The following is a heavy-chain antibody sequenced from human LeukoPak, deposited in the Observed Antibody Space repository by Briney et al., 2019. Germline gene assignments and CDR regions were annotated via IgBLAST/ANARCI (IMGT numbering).Heavy chain of an antibody. Sequence: GSLRLSCAASGFTFSSYWMHWVRQAAGKGLVWVSRINNDGSSTSYADSVKGRFTISRDNAKNTLYLQMNSLRAEDTAVYYCARAAGTYYYYGMDVWGQGTTVTVSS. CDR1: GFTFSSYW. CDR2: INNDGSST. CDR3: ARAAGTYYYYGMDV. J-gene: IGHJ6*02. V-gene: IGHV3-74*01. D-gene: IGHD6-13*01.